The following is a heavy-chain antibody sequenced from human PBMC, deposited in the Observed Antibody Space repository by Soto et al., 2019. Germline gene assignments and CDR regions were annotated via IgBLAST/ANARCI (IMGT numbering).Heavy chain of an antibody. CDR1: GYTFTAYT. Sequence: GASVKVSCKASGYTFTAYTIHWVRQAPGQRLEWMGWINTGSGSTRYSQKFQGRIAITRDTSASTAYLELNSLRSEDTAVYYCARDPALDCWGQGTLVTVSS. CDR3: ARDPALDC. V-gene: IGHV1-3*04. J-gene: IGHJ4*02. CDR2: INTGSGST.